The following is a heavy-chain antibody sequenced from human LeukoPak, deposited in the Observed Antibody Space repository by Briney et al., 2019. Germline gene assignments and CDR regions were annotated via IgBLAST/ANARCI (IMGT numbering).Heavy chain of an antibody. CDR1: AGTFTIYA. Sequence: GASVTLSFTASAGTFTIYAISRVRQAPGQGLGWMGGIIPIFGTANYSQKFQGRVTITTDESTSTAYMELSSLRSEDTAVYYCARTAYYYDSSGYSRFGYYYYMDVWGKGGTVTVCS. CDR3: ARTAYYYDSSGYSRFGYYYYMDV. CDR2: IIPIFGTA. D-gene: IGHD3-22*01. V-gene: IGHV1-69*05. J-gene: IGHJ6*03.